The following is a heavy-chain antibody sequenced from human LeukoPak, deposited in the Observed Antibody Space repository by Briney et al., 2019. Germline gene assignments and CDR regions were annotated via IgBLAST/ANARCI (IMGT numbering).Heavy chain of an antibody. CDR3: ARGPGSGSYYAWFDS. CDR1: DGSLNNYY. D-gene: IGHD1-26*01. V-gene: IGHV4-34*01. Sequence: SETLSLTCAVYDGSLNNYYWNWIRQPPGKGLEWIGEINHSGETYYNPSPKSRVTISVDTSKNQISLSVNSVTAADTAVYFCARGPGSGSYYAWFDSWGQGTLVTVSS. CDR2: INHSGET. J-gene: IGHJ5*01.